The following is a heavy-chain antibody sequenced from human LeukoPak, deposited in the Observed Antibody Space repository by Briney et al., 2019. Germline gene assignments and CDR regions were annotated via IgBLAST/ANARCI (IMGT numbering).Heavy chain of an antibody. CDR2: INHSGST. CDR3: ARYRRYSSSSFDY. J-gene: IGHJ4*02. CDR1: GGSFSGYY. V-gene: IGHV4-34*01. D-gene: IGHD6-6*01. Sequence: SETLSLTCAVYGGSFSGYYWSWIRQPPGKGLEWIGEINHSGSTNYNPSLKSRVTISVDTSKNQFSLKLSSVTAADTAVYYCARYRRYSSSSFDYWGQGTLVTVSS.